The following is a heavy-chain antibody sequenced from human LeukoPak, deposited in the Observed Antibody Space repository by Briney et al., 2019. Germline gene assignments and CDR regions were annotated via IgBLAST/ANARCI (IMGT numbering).Heavy chain of an antibody. Sequence: GGSLRLSCAASGFTFSSYAMHWVRQAPGKGLEWVAVISYDGSNKYYADSVKGRFTISRDNSKNTLYLQMNSLRAEDTAVYYCARDQGDFQGYFDYWGQGTLVTVSS. J-gene: IGHJ4*02. V-gene: IGHV3-30-3*01. CDR1: GFTFSSYA. D-gene: IGHD2-21*02. CDR2: ISYDGSNK. CDR3: ARDQGDFQGYFDY.